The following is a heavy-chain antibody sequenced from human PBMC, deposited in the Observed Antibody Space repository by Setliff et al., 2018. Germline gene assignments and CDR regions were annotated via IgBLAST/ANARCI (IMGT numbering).Heavy chain of an antibody. CDR2: ISPDGTIT. J-gene: IGHJ6*03. CDR1: GFTFRKYW. D-gene: IGHD7-27*01. V-gene: IGHV3-74*01. CDR3: ASIDWGENFYNTDV. Sequence: AGESLKISCGASGFTFRKYWMYWVRQVPGKGLVWVSRISPDGTITNYADSVKGRFTISRDNAKNTLYLQMNSLRGEDTAVYFCASIDWGENFYNTDVWGKGTTVTVSS.